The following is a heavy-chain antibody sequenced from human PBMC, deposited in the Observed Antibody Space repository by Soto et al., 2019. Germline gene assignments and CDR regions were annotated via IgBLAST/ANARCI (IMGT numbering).Heavy chain of an antibody. J-gene: IGHJ3*02. CDR3: AKVPGSGGSVAALAAFDI. CDR2: IYSGGTT. Sequence: GGSLRLSCAASGFTVSSNYMSWVRQAPGKGLEWVSVIYSGGTTYYADSVKGRFTISRDNSKNTLYLQMNSLRAEDTAVYYCAKVPGSGGSVAALAAFDIWGQGTMVTVS. D-gene: IGHD2-15*01. V-gene: IGHV3-66*01. CDR1: GFTVSSNY.